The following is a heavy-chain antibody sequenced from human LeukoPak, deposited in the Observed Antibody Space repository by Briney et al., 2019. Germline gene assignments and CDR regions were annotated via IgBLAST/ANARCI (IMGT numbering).Heavy chain of an antibody. J-gene: IGHJ6*02. CDR1: GYTFTSYG. CDR2: INPNSGGT. Sequence: GASVKVSCKASGYTFTSYGISWVRQAPGQGLEWMGWINPNSGGTNYAQKFQGRVTMTRDTSISTAYMELSRLRSDDTAVYYCARYFITMTHYGMDVWGQGTTVTVSS. V-gene: IGHV1-2*02. D-gene: IGHD3-22*01. CDR3: ARYFITMTHYGMDV.